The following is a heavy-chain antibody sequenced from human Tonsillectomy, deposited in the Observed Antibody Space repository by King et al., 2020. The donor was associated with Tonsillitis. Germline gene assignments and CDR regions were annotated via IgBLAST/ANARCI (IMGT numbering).Heavy chain of an antibody. J-gene: IGHJ2*01. D-gene: IGHD4-17*01. CDR3: ARGDWEYGDYDGISRWYFDL. Sequence: VQLVQSGGGLVQPGGSLRLSCAASGFTVSSNYMSWVRQAPGKGLEWVSVIYSGGSTYYADSVKGRFTISRHNSKNTLYLQMNSLRAEDTAVYYCARGDWEYGDYDGISRWYFDLWGRGTLVTVSS. V-gene: IGHV3-53*04. CDR2: IYSGGST. CDR1: GFTVSSNY.